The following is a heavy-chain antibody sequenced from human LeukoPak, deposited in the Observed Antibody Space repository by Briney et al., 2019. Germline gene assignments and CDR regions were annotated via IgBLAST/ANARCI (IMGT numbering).Heavy chain of an antibody. CDR1: GGSICSSSYY. J-gene: IGHJ4*02. V-gene: IGHV4-39*02. Sequence: SETLSLTCTVSGGSICSSSYYWGWIRQPPGKGLEWIGGIYYSGSTYYNPSLKSRVTISVDTSKNQFSLKLSSVTAADTAVYYCARDAMIVVDYFDYWGQGTLVTVSS. CDR2: IYYSGST. D-gene: IGHD3-22*01. CDR3: ARDAMIVVDYFDY.